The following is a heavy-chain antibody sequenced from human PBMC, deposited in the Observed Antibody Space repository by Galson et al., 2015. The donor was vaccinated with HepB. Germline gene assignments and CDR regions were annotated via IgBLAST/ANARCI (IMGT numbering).Heavy chain of an antibody. CDR3: ARRAGASGGFSFDY. D-gene: IGHD3-10*01. Sequence: SLRLSCAASGFPFSNYAMCWVRQTPGKGLEWMTVILHDAHNRYYADSVEGRFTVSRDNSKNTVYLQMNSLRPEDTAMYYCARRAGASGGFSFDYWGQGSLVTVSS. V-gene: IGHV3-30*04. CDR2: ILHDAHNR. J-gene: IGHJ4*02. CDR1: GFPFSNYA.